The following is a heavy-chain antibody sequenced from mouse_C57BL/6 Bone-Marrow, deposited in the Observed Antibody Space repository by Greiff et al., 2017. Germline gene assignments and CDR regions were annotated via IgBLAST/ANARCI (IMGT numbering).Heavy chain of an antibody. V-gene: IGHV1-63*01. CDR3: ARSGANWDNLDY. Sequence: VQLMESGAELVRPGTSVKMSCKASGYTFTNYWIGWAKQRPGHGLEWIGDIYPGGGYTNYNEKFKGKATLTADKSSSTAYMQFSSLTSEEAAMYDCARSGANWDNLDYWGQGTTLTVSS. J-gene: IGHJ2*01. CDR2: IYPGGGYT. D-gene: IGHD4-1*01. CDR1: GYTFTNYW.